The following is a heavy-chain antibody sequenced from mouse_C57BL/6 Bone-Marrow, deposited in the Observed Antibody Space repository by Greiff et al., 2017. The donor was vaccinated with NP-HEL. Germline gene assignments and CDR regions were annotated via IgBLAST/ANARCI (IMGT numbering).Heavy chain of an antibody. CDR2: ILPGSGST. Sequence: VQLQESGAELMKPGASVQLSCTATGYTFTGYWIEWVKQRPGHGLEWIGEILPGSGSTNYNEQFKGKATFTVDTYSNKAYMPLSSLTSEYSAIYYCAREREGHYSLYDFDYWRQGTTLTVSS. CDR3: AREREGHYSLYDFDY. V-gene: IGHV1-9*01. CDR1: GYTFTGYW. D-gene: IGHD1-1*02. J-gene: IGHJ2*01.